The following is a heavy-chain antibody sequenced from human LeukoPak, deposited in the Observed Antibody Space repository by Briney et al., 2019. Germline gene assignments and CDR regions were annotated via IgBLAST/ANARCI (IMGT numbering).Heavy chain of an antibody. J-gene: IGHJ6*03. CDR1: GGTFSSYA. D-gene: IGHD2-2*02. CDR3: ASRPRYCSSTSCYTGYYYYMDV. CDR2: IIPIFGTA. V-gene: IGHV1-69*05. Sequence: ASVTVSFKASGGTFSSYAISWVRQAPGQGLEWMGGIIPIFGTANYAQKFQGRVTITTDESTSTAYMELSSLRSEDTAVYYCASRPRYCSSTSCYTGYYYYMDVWGKGTTVTVSS.